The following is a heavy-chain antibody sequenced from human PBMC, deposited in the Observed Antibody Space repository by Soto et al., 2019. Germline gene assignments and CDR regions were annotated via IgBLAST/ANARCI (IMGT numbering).Heavy chain of an antibody. J-gene: IGHJ5*02. V-gene: IGHV3-30*18. D-gene: IGHD3-9*01. CDR3: AKSITIFPGSLSWFDP. Sequence: GGSLRLSCAASGFTFSSYGMHWVRQAPGKGLEWVAVISYDGSNKYYADSVKGRFTISRDNSKNTLYLQMNSLRAEDTAVYYCAKSITIFPGSLSWFDPWGQGTLVTVSS. CDR1: GFTFSSYG. CDR2: ISYDGSNK.